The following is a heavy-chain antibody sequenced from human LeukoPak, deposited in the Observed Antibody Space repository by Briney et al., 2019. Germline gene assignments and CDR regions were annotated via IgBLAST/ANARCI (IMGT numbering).Heavy chain of an antibody. J-gene: IGHJ4*02. CDR2: INSDGSST. CDR3: VRRSTFYSGSGSYPHFDS. V-gene: IGHV3-74*01. CDR1: GFTFSGYW. D-gene: IGHD3-10*01. Sequence: PGGSLRLSCAASGFTFSGYWMHWIRQVPGKGLVWVSDINSDGSSTSYANSVTGRFTISRGNAKNKVYLQKTPLRAEDTAVYYCVRRSTFYSGSGSYPHFDSWGRGTLVTVSS.